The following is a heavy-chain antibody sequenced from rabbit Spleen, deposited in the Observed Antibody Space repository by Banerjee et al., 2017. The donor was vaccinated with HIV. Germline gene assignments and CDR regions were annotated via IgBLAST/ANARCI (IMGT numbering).Heavy chain of an antibody. CDR3: ARDAATSFSSYAMDL. CDR2: INAVTGTA. D-gene: IGHD8-1*01. V-gene: IGHV1S45*01. Sequence: QEQLVESGGGLVKPEGSLKLSCTASGFSFSNKAVMCWVRQAPGKGLEWIACINAVTGTAVYASWAKVRFTFSKTSSTTVTLQMTSLTAADTATYFCARDAATSFSSYAMDLWGPGTLVPLS. J-gene: IGHJ6*01. CDR1: GFSFSNKAV.